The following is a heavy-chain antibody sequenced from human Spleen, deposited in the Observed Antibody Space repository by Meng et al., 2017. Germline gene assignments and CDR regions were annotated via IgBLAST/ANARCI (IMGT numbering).Heavy chain of an antibody. CDR2: IDWDDDK. D-gene: IGHD3-22*01. CDR1: GFSLSTSGMR. V-gene: IGHV2-70*04. Sequence: SGPTLVTPTQTLTLTCTFSGFSLSTSGMRVSWIRQPPGKALEWLARIDWDDDKYYSTSLKTRLTISKDTSKNQVVLTMTNMDPVDTATYFCARSRADDSSGYLSAFDIWGQGTMVTV. J-gene: IGHJ3*02. CDR3: ARSRADDSSGYLSAFDI.